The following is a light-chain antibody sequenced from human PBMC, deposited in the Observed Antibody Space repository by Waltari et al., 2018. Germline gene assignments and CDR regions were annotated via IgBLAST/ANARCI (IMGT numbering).Light chain of an antibody. V-gene: IGKV1-39*01. Sequence: DIQMTQSPSSLSASVGDRVTITCRASQSISSYLNWYQQKPGKAPKLLIYAASSLQSGVPSRFMGNGSGTDFTLTISSLQPEDFATYYCQQSYSTPPYTFGQGTKLEIK. CDR2: AAS. CDR1: QSISSY. CDR3: QQSYSTPPYT. J-gene: IGKJ2*01.